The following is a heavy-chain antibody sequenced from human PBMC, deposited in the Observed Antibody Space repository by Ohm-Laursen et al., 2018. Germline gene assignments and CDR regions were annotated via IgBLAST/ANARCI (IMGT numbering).Heavy chain of an antibody. D-gene: IGHD1-26*01. Sequence: SLRLSCTASGFTFSSYAMSWVRQAPGKGLEWVSAISGSGGSTYYADSVKGRFTISRDNSKNTLYLQMNSLRAEDTAVYYCAKVRVGATPGSLSFFDYWGQGTLVTVSS. J-gene: IGHJ4*02. CDR3: AKVRVGATPGSLSFFDY. V-gene: IGHV3-23*01. CDR1: GFTFSSYA. CDR2: ISGSGGST.